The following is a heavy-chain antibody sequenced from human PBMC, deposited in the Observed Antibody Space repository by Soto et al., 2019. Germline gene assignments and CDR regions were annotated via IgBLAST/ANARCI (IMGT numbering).Heavy chain of an antibody. Sequence: QVQLVESGGGLVQPGTSLRLSCAVSGFSFRTYDFHWVRQPPGKGLEWVAVISPKGHSDSVEGRFTISRDNSKDTLYLQMNNLRAEDTAVYYCARDDAFGNENAFDLWGQGTMVTVSS. V-gene: IGHV3-33*01. CDR2: ISPK. CDR3: ARDDAFGNENAFDL. J-gene: IGHJ3*01. D-gene: IGHD1-1*01. CDR1: GFSFRTYD.